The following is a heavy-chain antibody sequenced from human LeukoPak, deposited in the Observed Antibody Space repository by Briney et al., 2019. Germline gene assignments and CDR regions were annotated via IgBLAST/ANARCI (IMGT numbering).Heavy chain of an antibody. D-gene: IGHD1-26*01. CDR3: ARGDGRGSYKDHYFDY. CDR2: ISSSSSYI. V-gene: IGHV3-21*01. J-gene: IGHJ4*02. Sequence: GGSLRLSCADSGFTFSIYTINWVRQAPGKGLEWVSSISSSSSYIYYADSVKGRLTISRDNAKNSLYLQMNSLRAEDTAVYYCARGDGRGSYKDHYFDYWGQGTLVTVSS. CDR1: GFTFSIYT.